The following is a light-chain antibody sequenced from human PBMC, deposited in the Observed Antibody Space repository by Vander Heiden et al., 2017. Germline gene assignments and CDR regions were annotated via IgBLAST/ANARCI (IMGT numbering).Light chain of an antibody. Sequence: DIQMTQSPSTLSASVGDRVTITCRASQSISSWLAWYQQKPGKPPKLLIYKASSLESGVPSRLSHSGSGREFTLTMRSLQPNDFTTYYCQRYTSYSHTFGPGTKLEIK. CDR2: KAS. V-gene: IGKV1-5*03. CDR3: QRYTSYSHT. J-gene: IGKJ2*01. CDR1: QSISSW.